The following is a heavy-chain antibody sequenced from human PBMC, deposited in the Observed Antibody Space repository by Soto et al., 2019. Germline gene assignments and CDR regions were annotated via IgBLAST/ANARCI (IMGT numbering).Heavy chain of an antibody. CDR2: ISRSSSHT. D-gene: IGHD3-10*01. CDR1: GFIFSSYS. J-gene: IGHJ6*02. CDR3: ARWEDGSGTYSYYYYGMDV. Sequence: EVQLVESGGGLVKPGGSLRLSCAASGFIFSSYSMNWVRQAPGRGLEWVSSISRSSSHTYFADSVKGRFTISRDNAKNSLYLQMNSLRAKDTAVYYCARWEDGSGTYSYYYYGMDVWGQGTTVTVSS. V-gene: IGHV3-21*01.